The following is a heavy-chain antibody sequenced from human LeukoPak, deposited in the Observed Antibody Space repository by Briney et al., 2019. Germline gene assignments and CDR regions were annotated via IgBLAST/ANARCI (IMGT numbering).Heavy chain of an antibody. V-gene: IGHV4-39*07. J-gene: IGHJ3*02. CDR3: VGAKQWLSFDI. Sequence: SETLSLSGTVSGGSISSGSYYWGWIRQPPGKGLEWIGSIYYNGNTYYNPSLKSRVTISVDTSKNQFSLKLSSVTAADTAVYYCVGAKQWLSFDIWGQGTMVTVSS. CDR1: GGSISSGSYY. D-gene: IGHD3-22*01. CDR2: IYYNGNT.